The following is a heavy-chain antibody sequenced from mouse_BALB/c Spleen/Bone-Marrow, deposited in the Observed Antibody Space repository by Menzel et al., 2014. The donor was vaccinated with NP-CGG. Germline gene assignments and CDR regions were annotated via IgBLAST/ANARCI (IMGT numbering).Heavy chain of an antibody. Sequence: VKLVESGPGLVAPSQSLSITCTVSGFSLTSYGVHWVRQPPGKGLEWLGIIWAGGSTNYNSALMSRLSISKDNSKSQVFLKMNSLQTDDTAMYFCAIAYFGNYNYYFDYWGQGTTLTVPS. V-gene: IGHV2-9*02. CDR3: AIAYFGNYNYYFDY. CDR1: GFSLTSYG. J-gene: IGHJ2*01. D-gene: IGHD2-10*01. CDR2: IWAGGST.